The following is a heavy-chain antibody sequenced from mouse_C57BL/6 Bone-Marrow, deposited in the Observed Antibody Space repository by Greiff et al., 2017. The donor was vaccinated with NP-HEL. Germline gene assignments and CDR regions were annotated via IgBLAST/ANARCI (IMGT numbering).Heavy chain of an antibody. Sequence: VQLQQSGTVLARPGASVKMSCKTSGYTFTSYWMHWVNQRPGQGLEWIGAIYPGNSDTSYNQKFKGKAKLTAVTSASTAYMELSSLTNEDTAVYYCTRSPSPYYYGSSYVNYAMDYWGQGTSVTVSS. V-gene: IGHV1-5*01. J-gene: IGHJ4*01. CDR3: TRSPSPYYYGSSYVNYAMDY. D-gene: IGHD1-1*01. CDR1: GYTFTSYW. CDR2: IYPGNSDT.